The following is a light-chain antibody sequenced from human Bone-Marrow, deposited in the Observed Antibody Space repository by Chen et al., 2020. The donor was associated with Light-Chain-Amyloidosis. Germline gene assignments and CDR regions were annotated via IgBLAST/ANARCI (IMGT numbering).Light chain of an antibody. Sequence: SYVLTQPSSVSVAPGQTATIACGGNNIGSTSVHWYQQTPGQAPLLVVYDDSARPSGIPARLSGSNSGNTATLTISRVEAGDDADYYCQVWDRSSDRPVFGGGTKLTVL. V-gene: IGLV3-21*02. CDR3: QVWDRSSDRPV. CDR2: DDS. CDR1: NIGSTS. J-gene: IGLJ3*02.